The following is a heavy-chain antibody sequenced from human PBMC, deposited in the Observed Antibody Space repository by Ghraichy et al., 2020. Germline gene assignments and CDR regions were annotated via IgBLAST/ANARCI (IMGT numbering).Heavy chain of an antibody. CDR1: GFSFNSYW. CDR3: ARDGSAGDSSPETYFYYYFGMEV. V-gene: IGHV3-7*01. CDR2: IKQDGSQK. J-gene: IGHJ6*02. Sequence: GALRLSCAASGFSFNSYWMSWVRQAPGKGLEWGANIKQDGSQKYYVDSVEGRFTISRDNAKKSLYLQMNSLTVEDTAVYFCARDGSAGDSSPETYFYYYFGMEVWGQGTTVTVSS. D-gene: IGHD4-17*01.